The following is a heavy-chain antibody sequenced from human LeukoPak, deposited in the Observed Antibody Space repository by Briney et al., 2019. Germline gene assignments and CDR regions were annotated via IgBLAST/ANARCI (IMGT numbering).Heavy chain of an antibody. CDR3: ARLHYDVLTGPFDC. D-gene: IGHD3-9*01. CDR1: GITVSTNY. V-gene: IGHV3-66*04. Sequence: PGGSLRLSCAAYGITVSTNYMSWVRQAPGKGLEWVSIIYSGGATFYADSVKGRFTISRENSKNTLWLQMNSLRAEDTAVYYCARLHYDVLTGPFDCWGQGTLVTVSS. J-gene: IGHJ4*02. CDR2: IYSGGAT.